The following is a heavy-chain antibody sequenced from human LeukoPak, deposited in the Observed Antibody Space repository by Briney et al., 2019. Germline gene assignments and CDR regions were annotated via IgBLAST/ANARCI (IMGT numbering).Heavy chain of an antibody. CDR2: INPNSGGT. D-gene: IGHD6-19*01. V-gene: IGHV1-2*02. CDR1: GYTFTGYY. J-gene: IGHJ3*02. CDR3: ARARAQQWLVHGWAFDI. Sequence: ALVKVPCKASGYTFTGYYMHWVRQAPGQGLEWMGWINPNSGGTNYAQKFQGRVTMTRDTSISTAYMELSRLRSDDTAVYYCARARAQQWLVHGWAFDIWGQGTMVTVSS.